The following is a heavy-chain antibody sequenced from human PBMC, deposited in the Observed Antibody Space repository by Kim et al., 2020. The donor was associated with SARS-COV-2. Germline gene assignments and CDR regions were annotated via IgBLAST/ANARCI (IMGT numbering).Heavy chain of an antibody. Sequence: GGSLRLSCAASGFTFSSYAMSWVRQAPGKGLEWVSAISGSGGSTYYADSVKGRFTISRDNSKNTLYLQMNSLRAEDTAVYYCAKDRPNYYDSSGYPIDYWGQGTLVTVSS. CDR1: GFTFSSYA. CDR2: ISGSGGST. CDR3: AKDRPNYYDSSGYPIDY. V-gene: IGHV3-23*01. D-gene: IGHD3-22*01. J-gene: IGHJ4*02.